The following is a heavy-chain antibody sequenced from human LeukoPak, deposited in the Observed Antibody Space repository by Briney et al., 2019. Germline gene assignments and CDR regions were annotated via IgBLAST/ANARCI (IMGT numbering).Heavy chain of an antibody. D-gene: IGHD3-22*01. CDR3: ARLHFCYDSSGYYYGSCAFDI. Sequence: PSETLSLTCTVSGGSISSSSYYWGWIRHPPGKGLEWLGRIYYSGSTYSNPSLKTRVTISVDTSKNQSSLKLSSVTAADTAVYYCARLHFCYDSSGYYYGSCAFDIWGQGGMVTVCS. J-gene: IGHJ3*02. CDR2: IYYSGST. V-gene: IGHV4-39*01. CDR1: GGSISSSSYY.